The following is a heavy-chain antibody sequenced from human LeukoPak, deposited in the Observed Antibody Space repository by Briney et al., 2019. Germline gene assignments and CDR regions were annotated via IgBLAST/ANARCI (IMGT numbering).Heavy chain of an antibody. V-gene: IGHV4-38-2*01. CDR1: GYSISSAYY. J-gene: IGHJ4*02. CDR3: ARELKVGNTGYYFDY. Sequence: SETLSLTCAVSGYSISSAYYWGWIRQPPGKGLEWIGSIYHSGSTYYNPSLKSRVTISVDTSKNQFSLNLSSVTAADTAVYYCARELKVGNTGYYFDYWGQGTLVTVSS. CDR2: IYHSGST. D-gene: IGHD1-7*01.